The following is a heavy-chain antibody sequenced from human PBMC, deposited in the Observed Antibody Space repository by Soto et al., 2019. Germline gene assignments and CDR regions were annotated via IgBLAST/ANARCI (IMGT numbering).Heavy chain of an antibody. D-gene: IGHD3-22*01. Sequence: GASVKVSCKASGYTFTSYIIHWVRQAPGQRLEWMGWINAGNGNTKYSQKFQGRVTITRDTSASTAYMELSSLRSEDTAMYYCARDPASSGYYYDYYYSGMDVWAQGTTVTVS. J-gene: IGHJ6*02. CDR1: GYTFTSYI. CDR3: ARDPASSGYYYDYYYSGMDV. V-gene: IGHV1-3*01. CDR2: INAGNGNT.